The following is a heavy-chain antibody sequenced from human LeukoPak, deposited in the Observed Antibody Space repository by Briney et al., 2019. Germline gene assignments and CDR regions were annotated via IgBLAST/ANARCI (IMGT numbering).Heavy chain of an antibody. CDR3: AREGRSYYDY. J-gene: IGHJ4*02. D-gene: IGHD3-10*01. Sequence: PGRSLRLSCAASGFTFSSYAMHWVRQAPGKGPEWVAVISYDGSNKYYADSVKGRFTISRDNSKNTLCLQMNSLRAEDTAVYYCAREGRSYYDYWGQGTLVTVSS. CDR1: GFTFSSYA. V-gene: IGHV3-30-3*01. CDR2: ISYDGSNK.